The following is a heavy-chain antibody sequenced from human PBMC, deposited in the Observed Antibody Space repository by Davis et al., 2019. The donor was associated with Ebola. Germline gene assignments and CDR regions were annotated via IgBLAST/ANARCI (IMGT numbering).Heavy chain of an antibody. V-gene: IGHV3-23*01. CDR1: GFTFSDYA. D-gene: IGHD3-3*01. Sequence: GGSLRLSCAVSGFTFSDYAMNWVRQAPGKGLEWVSAISGSGGSTYYADSVKGRFTISRANSKNTLYLQMTRLRAEDPAVYYCAKLTIFGVVNWFDPWGQGTLVPVSS. CDR3: AKLTIFGVVNWFDP. J-gene: IGHJ5*02. CDR2: ISGSGGST.